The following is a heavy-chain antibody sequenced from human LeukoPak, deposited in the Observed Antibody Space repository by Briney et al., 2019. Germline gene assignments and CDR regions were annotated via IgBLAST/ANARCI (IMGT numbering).Heavy chain of an antibody. CDR1: GFTFSSYS. Sequence: GGSLRLSCAASGFTFSSYSMNWVRQAPGKGLEWVSSISSSSSYIYYADSVKGRFTISRDNAKNSLYLQMNSLRAEDTAVYYCARELSGSYYYYYYMDVWGKGTTVTVSS. D-gene: IGHD1-26*01. CDR2: ISSSSSYI. J-gene: IGHJ6*03. V-gene: IGHV3-21*01. CDR3: ARELSGSYYYYYYMDV.